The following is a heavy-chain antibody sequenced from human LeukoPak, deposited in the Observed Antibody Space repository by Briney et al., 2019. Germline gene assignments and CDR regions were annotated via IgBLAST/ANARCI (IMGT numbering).Heavy chain of an antibody. V-gene: IGHV4-31*03. CDR2: IYYSGST. CDR1: DGSISSGGYY. CDR3: VRRVAATWLDY. Sequence: SQTLSLTCTVSDGSISSGGYYWSWIRQHPGKGLEWIGYIYYSGSTYYNPSLKSRVTISVDTSKNQFSLKLSSVTAADTAVYYCVRRVAATWLDYWGQGTLVTVSS. J-gene: IGHJ4*02. D-gene: IGHD2-15*01.